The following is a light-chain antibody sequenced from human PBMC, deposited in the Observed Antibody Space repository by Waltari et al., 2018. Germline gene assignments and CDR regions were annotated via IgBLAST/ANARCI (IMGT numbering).Light chain of an antibody. V-gene: IGKV1-8*01. J-gene: IGKJ1*01. CDR2: AAS. CDR3: QQYYSYPRT. Sequence: AIRMTQSPSPFPASTGDRVPHTCRASQGISSYLAWYQQKPGKAPKLLIYAASTLQSGVPSRFSGSGSGTDFTLTISCLQSEDFATYYCQQYYSYPRTFGQGTKVEIK. CDR1: QGISSY.